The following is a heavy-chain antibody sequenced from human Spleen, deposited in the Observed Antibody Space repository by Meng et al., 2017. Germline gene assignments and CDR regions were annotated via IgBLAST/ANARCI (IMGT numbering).Heavy chain of an antibody. CDR1: GGSFSDDY. CDR2: INHSGST. Sequence: QQWGAGLLKPSETLSLTWVVAGGSFSDDYWGWIRQPPGKGLEWIGEINHSGSTNYNPSLESRATISVDTSQNNLSLKLSSVTAADTAVYYCARGPTTMAHDFDYWGQGTLVTVSS. V-gene: IGHV4-34*01. D-gene: IGHD4-11*01. CDR3: ARGPTTMAHDFDY. J-gene: IGHJ4*02.